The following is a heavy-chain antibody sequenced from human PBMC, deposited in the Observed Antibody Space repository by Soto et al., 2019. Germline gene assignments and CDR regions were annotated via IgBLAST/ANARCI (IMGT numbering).Heavy chain of an antibody. CDR3: AGREFSTSSFYYYYYAMDV. CDR1: GGSFSDYY. Sequence: SETLSLTCAMYGGSFSDYYWSWVRQPPGKGLEWIGEINHGGNSNYNPSLKSRVTISVDASNNQFSLKLTSVTAADTGVYYCAGREFSTSSFYYYYYAMDVWGQGTTVTVSS. J-gene: IGHJ6*02. V-gene: IGHV4-34*01. CDR2: INHGGNS. D-gene: IGHD6-6*01.